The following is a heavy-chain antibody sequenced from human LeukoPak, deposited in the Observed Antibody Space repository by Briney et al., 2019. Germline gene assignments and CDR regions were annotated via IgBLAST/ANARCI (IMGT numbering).Heavy chain of an antibody. D-gene: IGHD3-9*01. V-gene: IGHV1-69*04. CDR3: ARALALRYFDWPGGWFDP. CDR1: GGTFSSYA. J-gene: IGHJ5*02. CDR2: IIPIFGIA. Sequence: SVKVSCKASGGTFSSYAISWVRQAPGQGLEWMGRIIPIFGIANYAQKFQGRVTITADKSTSTAYMELSGLRSEDTAVYYCARALALRYFDWPGGWFDPWGQGTLVTVSS.